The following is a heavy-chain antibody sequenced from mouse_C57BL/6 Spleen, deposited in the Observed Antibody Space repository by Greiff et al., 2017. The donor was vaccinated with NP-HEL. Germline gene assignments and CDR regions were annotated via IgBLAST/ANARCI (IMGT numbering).Heavy chain of an antibody. D-gene: IGHD2-2*01. CDR2: IWSGGST. Sequence: VQLQQSGPGLVQPSQSLSITCTVSGFSLTSYGVHWVRQSPGKGLEWLGVIWSGGSTDYNAAFISRLSISKDNSKSQVFFKMNSLQADDIAIYYCARNFNGYDGAWFAYWGQGTLVTVSA. V-gene: IGHV2-2*01. J-gene: IGHJ3*01. CDR1: GFSLTSYG. CDR3: ARNFNGYDGAWFAY.